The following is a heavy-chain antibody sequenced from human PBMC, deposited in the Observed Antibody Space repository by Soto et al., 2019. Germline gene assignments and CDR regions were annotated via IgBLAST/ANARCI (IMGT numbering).Heavy chain of an antibody. V-gene: IGHV4-31*03. CDR1: GGSISSGGYY. D-gene: IGHD1-7*01. CDR2: IYYSGST. CDR3: ARARITGTTILDY. Sequence: SETLSLTCTVSGGSISSGGYYWSWIRQHPGKGLEWIGYIYYSGSTYYNPSLKSRVTISVDTSKNQFSLKLSSVTAADTAVYYCARARITGTTILDYWGQGTLVTVSS. J-gene: IGHJ4*02.